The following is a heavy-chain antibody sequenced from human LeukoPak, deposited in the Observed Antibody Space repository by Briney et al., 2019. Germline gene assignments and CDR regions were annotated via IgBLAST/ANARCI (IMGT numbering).Heavy chain of an antibody. CDR1: GGSISSYY. Sequence: PSETLSLTCTVSGGSISSYYWSWIRQPPGKGLEWIGYIYYSGSTNYKPSLKSRVTMSVDTSKNQFSLKLSSVTAADTAVYYCARDRLVWFGDLGNWFDPWGQGTLVTVSS. D-gene: IGHD3-10*01. V-gene: IGHV4-59*12. J-gene: IGHJ5*02. CDR2: IYYSGST. CDR3: ARDRLVWFGDLGNWFDP.